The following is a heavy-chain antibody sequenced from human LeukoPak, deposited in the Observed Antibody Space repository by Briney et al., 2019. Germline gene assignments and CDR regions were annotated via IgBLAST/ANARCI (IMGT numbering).Heavy chain of an antibody. D-gene: IGHD3-22*01. J-gene: IGHJ5*02. CDR2: INPNSGGT. CDR3: AREDYYDSSGYYYRNWFDP. V-gene: IGHV1-2*02. CDR1: GYTFTGFY. Sequence: ASVKVSCKASGYTFTGFYMHWVRQAPGQGLEWMGWINPNSGGTNYAQKFQGRVTMTRDTSIGTAYMELSRLRSDDTAVYYCAREDYYDSSGYYYRNWFDPWGQGALVTVSS.